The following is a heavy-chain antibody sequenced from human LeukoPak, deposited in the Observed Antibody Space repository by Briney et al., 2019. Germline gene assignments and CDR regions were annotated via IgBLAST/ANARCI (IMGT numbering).Heavy chain of an antibody. V-gene: IGHV1-69*04. CDR1: GGTFSSYA. CDR3: ARAVEPTVPTGAFDI. CDR2: IIPIFGIA. J-gene: IGHJ3*02. D-gene: IGHD4-17*01. Sequence: SVKVSCKASGGTFSSYAISWVRQAPGQGLEWMGRIIPIFGIANYAQKFQGRVTITADKSTSTDYMELGSLRSEDTAVYYCARAVEPTVPTGAFDIWGQGTMVTVSS.